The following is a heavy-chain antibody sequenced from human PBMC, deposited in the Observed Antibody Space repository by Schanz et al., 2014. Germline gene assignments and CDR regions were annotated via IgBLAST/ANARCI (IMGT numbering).Heavy chain of an antibody. CDR2: LRQDGSAK. V-gene: IGHV3-7*03. J-gene: IGHJ4*02. CDR1: GFTFSHYW. D-gene: IGHD3-10*01. CDR3: TRDGFGGYLDS. Sequence: EVHLVESGGGLVQPGGSLRLSCAASGFTFSHYWLSWVRQTPGKRLEWVTNLRQDGSAKFYVDSVNSRFAISRDNAENSVYLQMNSLRAEDTAVYYCTRDGFGGYLDSWGQGTLVTVSS.